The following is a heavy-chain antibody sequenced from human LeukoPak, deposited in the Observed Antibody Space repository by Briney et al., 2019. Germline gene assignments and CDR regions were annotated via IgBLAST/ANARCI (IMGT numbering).Heavy chain of an antibody. CDR1: GYTFTNYL. CDR2: VYPVDSDT. V-gene: IGHV5-51*01. J-gene: IGHJ4*02. Sequence: GESLKISCKGSGYTFTNYLIAWVRQMPGKGLEWLEVVYPVDSDTSYSPSFEGQVTISVDKSINTAYLQWNSLKTSDTAMYYCARHLSAVMPAGDYWGQGTLVTVSS. D-gene: IGHD2-2*01. CDR3: ARHLSAVMPAGDY.